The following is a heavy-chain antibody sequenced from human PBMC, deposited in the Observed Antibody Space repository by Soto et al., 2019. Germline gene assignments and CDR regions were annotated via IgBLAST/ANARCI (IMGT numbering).Heavy chain of an antibody. CDR1: GDRFSTYA. CDR2: IMTFFGAA. J-gene: IGHJ6*02. D-gene: IGHD1-1*01. Sequence: SVKVSCKASGDRFSTYAFNWVRQAPGQGLEWLGGIMTFFGAAVYAQKFQGRVTITADELTTTVYMELSGLRYEDTAVYYCARGGKERFRGTGMDVWG. CDR3: ARGGKERFRGTGMDV. V-gene: IGHV1-69*13.